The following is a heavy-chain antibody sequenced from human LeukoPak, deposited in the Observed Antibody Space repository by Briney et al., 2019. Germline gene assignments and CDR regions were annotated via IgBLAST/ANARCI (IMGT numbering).Heavy chain of an antibody. D-gene: IGHD3-16*01. CDR2: ISYDGSNK. CDR3: AKVQQNAELRENWFDP. J-gene: IGHJ5*02. V-gene: IGHV3-30*18. Sequence: PGGSLRLSCAASGFTFSSYGMHWVRQAPGKGLEWVAVISYDGSNKYYADSVKGRFTISRDNSKNTLCLQMNSLRAEDTAVYYCAKVQQNAELRENWFDPWGQGTLVTVSS. CDR1: GFTFSSYG.